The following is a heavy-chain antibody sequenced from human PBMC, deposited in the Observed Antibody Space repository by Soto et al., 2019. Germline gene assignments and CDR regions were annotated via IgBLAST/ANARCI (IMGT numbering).Heavy chain of an antibody. CDR3: ARCLLQRLYYYYMDV. D-gene: IGHD2-8*01. CDR1: GYTFTSYD. CDR2: MNPNSGNT. V-gene: IGHV1-8*01. Sequence: GASVKVSCKASGYTFTSYDINWVRQATGQGLEWMGWMNPNSGNTGYAQKFQGRVTMTRNTSISAAYMELSSLRSEDTAVYYCARCLLQRLYYYYMDVSGQGTTVTVSS. J-gene: IGHJ6*03.